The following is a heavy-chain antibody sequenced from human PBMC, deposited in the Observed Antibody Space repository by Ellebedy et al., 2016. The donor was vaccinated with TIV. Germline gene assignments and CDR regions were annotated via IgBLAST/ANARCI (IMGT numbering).Heavy chain of an antibody. V-gene: IGHV3-21*01. J-gene: IGHJ4*02. Sequence: GESLKISCAVSGFPFSSYNMNWIRQAPGKGLEWVSAVNSVSTSMFYADSVKGRFTVSRDNAKNSLYLQMNNLRAEDTAVYYCAKDRGGTGDFDYWGQGTLVTVSS. CDR3: AKDRGGTGDFDY. CDR2: VNSVSTSM. CDR1: GFPFSSYN. D-gene: IGHD3-16*01.